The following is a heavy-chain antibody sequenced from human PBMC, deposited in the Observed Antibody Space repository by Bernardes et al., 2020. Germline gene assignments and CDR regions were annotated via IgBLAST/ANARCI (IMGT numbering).Heavy chain of an antibody. J-gene: IGHJ4*02. V-gene: IGHV1-69*06. CDR1: GGTFSSYA. Sequence: AGKVSCKASGGTFSSYAISWVRQAPGQGLEWMGGIIPIFGTANYAQKFQGRVTITADKSTSTAYMELSSLRSEDTAVYYCARLALKFEYSSSSDYWGQGTLVTGSS. CDR2: IIPIFGTA. CDR3: ARLALKFEYSSSSDY. D-gene: IGHD6-6*01.